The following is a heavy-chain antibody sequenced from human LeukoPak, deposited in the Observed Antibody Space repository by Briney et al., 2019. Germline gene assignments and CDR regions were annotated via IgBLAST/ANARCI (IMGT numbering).Heavy chain of an antibody. V-gene: IGHV3-66*01. CDR1: GFTVSSNY. Sequence: PGGSLRLSCAASGFTVSSNYMSWVRQAPGKGLEWVSVTYSGGSTYYADSVKGRFTISRDNSKNTLYLQMNSLRAEDTAVYYCARTPWFGEFALRYWGQGTLVTVSS. CDR3: ARTPWFGEFALRY. J-gene: IGHJ4*02. CDR2: TYSGGST. D-gene: IGHD3-10*01.